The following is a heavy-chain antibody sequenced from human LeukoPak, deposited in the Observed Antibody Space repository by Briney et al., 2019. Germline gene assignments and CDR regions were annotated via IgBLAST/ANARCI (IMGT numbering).Heavy chain of an antibody. Sequence: GGSLRLSCAASGFTSTSYGMSWVRQAPGKGLEWVSSISGSGLSTYYADSVKGRFTISRDTSKNTLYLQMNRLRAEDTAVYYCVKASADYYDSSGYRPSFDYWGQGTLVTVSS. CDR1: GFTSTSYG. CDR2: ISGSGLST. V-gene: IGHV3-23*01. CDR3: VKASADYYDSSGYRPSFDY. J-gene: IGHJ4*02. D-gene: IGHD3-22*01.